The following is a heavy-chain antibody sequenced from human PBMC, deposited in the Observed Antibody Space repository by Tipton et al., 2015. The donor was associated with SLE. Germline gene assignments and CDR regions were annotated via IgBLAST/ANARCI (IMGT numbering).Heavy chain of an antibody. CDR1: GFAFSNFP. CDR3: AKRAGSYYGEFDP. D-gene: IGHD3-10*01. Sequence: GSLRLSCAASGFAFSNFPMGWVRQAPGKGLQWVSAFSGGSTYYADSVKGRFTISRDNPKNTLSLQMDSLRAEDTAIYYCAKRAGSYYGEFDPWGPGTMVTVSS. CDR2: FSGGST. V-gene: IGHV3-23*01. J-gene: IGHJ3*01.